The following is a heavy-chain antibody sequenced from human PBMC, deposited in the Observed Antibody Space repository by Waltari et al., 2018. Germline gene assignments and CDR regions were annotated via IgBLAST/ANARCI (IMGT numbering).Heavy chain of an antibody. CDR2: VIPIFGTA. J-gene: IGHJ3*02. Sequence: QVQLVQSGAEVKKPGASVKVSCKASGYTFTGYYMHWVRQAPGQGLEWMGRVIPIFGTANYAQKFQGRVTITADESTSTAYMELSSLRSEDTAVYYCASCIAMGAFDIWGQGTMVTVSS. CDR3: ASCIAMGAFDI. V-gene: IGHV1-69*01. D-gene: IGHD2-21*01. CDR1: GYTFTGYY.